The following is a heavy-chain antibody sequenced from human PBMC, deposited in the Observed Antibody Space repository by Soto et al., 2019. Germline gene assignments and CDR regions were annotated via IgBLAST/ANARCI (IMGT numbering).Heavy chain of an antibody. Sequence: EVQLLESGGGLVQPGGSLRLSCAASGFTFSSYAMSWVRQAPGKGLEWVSAISGSGGSTYYADSVKGRFTISRDNSKNTLYPEINSLSAEETAVYACANAVYYYDTGGYQWGQGTLVTVSS. CDR3: ANAVYYYDTGGYQ. D-gene: IGHD3-22*01. V-gene: IGHV3-23*01. CDR1: GFTFSSYA. CDR2: ISGSGGST. J-gene: IGHJ4*02.